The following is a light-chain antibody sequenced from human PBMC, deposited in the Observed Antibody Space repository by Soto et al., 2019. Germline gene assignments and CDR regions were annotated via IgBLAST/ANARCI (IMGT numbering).Light chain of an antibody. CDR1: QSISNW. V-gene: IGKV1-5*01. CDR3: QQYNSYSQT. Sequence: DIQMTQSPSTLSASVGDRVTITCRASQSISNWLAWYQQKPGKAPKLLIYDASSLDSGVPSRFSGSGSGTEFTLTISSLQPDDFAPYYCQQYNSYSQTFGQGTKVEIK. CDR2: DAS. J-gene: IGKJ1*01.